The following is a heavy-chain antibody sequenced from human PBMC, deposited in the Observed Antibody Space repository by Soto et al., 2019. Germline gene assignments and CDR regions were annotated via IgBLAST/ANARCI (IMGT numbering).Heavy chain of an antibody. Sequence: PGGSLRLSCAASGVTLSSCALSWVRQAPGKGLEWVSAISGSGGSTYYADSVKGRFTISRDNSENTLYLQMNSLRAEDTAVYYCARDRGPMIVVVINYWGQGT. V-gene: IGHV3-23*01. D-gene: IGHD3-22*01. CDR3: ARDRGPMIVVVINY. J-gene: IGHJ4*02. CDR1: GVTLSSCA. CDR2: ISGSGGST.